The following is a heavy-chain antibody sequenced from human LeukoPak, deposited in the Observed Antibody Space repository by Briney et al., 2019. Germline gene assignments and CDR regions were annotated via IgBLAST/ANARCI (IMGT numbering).Heavy chain of an antibody. V-gene: IGHV3-66*02. CDR1: GFTFSSYE. D-gene: IGHD3-10*01. Sequence: GGSLRLSCAASGFTFSSYEMNWVRQAPGKGLEWVSVIYSGGSTYYADSVKGRFTISRDNSKNTLYLQMNSLRAEDTAVYYCILSGAFDIWGQGTMVTVSS. CDR2: IYSGGST. J-gene: IGHJ3*02. CDR3: ILSGAFDI.